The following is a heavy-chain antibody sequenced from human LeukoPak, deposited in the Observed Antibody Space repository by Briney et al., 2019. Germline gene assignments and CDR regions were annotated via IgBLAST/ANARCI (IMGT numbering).Heavy chain of an antibody. V-gene: IGHV4-61*02. CDR3: ARSTTTGSWNYFDY. Sequence: PSETLSLTCTVSGGSISSGSYYWSWIRQPAGKGLQWIGRIYTSGTTNYNPSLKSRVAISIDTSTNQFSLKLSSVTAADTAVYYCARSTTTGSWNYFDYWGQGTLVTVSS. CDR1: GGSISSGSYY. CDR2: IYTSGTT. D-gene: IGHD4-11*01. J-gene: IGHJ4*02.